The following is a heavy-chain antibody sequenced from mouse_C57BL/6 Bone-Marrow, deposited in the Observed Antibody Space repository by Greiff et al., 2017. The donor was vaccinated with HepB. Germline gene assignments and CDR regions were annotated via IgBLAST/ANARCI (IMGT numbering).Heavy chain of an antibody. CDR3: ARARFYYCGRDFDV. J-gene: IGHJ1*03. Sequence: EVKLVESEGGLVQPGSSMKLSCTASGFTFSDYYMAWVRQVPEKGLEWVANINYDGGRTYYLDSLKSRFIISRDNAKNTLYLHMSSLKSEDTATYYCARARFYYCGRDFDVWGTGTTVTVSS. CDR1: GFTFSDYY. V-gene: IGHV5-16*01. D-gene: IGHD1-1*01. CDR2: INYDGGRT.